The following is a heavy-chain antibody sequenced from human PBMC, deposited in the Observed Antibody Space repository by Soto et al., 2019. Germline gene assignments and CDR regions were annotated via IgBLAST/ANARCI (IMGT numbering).Heavy chain of an antibody. CDR2: IFYSGNS. D-gene: IGHD6-19*01. J-gene: IGHJ4*02. Sequence: SGTLSLTCSFSGVSISHYYWSCIRQSPGKGLEWIGFIFYSGNSNYNPSLKSRVSMSVDMSKNQFSLKLTSVTAADTAMYYCASHGDKWMIRPFDCWGQGTLVTVSS. CDR3: ASHGDKWMIRPFDC. CDR1: GVSISHYY. V-gene: IGHV4-59*01.